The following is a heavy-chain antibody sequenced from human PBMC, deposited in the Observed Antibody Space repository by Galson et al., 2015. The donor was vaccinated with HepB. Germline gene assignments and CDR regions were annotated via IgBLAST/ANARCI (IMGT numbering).Heavy chain of an antibody. CDR2: IFPSDSDT. Sequence: QSGAEVKKPGESLKISCQVSGYTFPNYWIGWVRQMPGKGLGWMGIIFPSDSDTRYSPSFQGQVTISADNSINTAYLQWTRLKAPDAAIYYCARRPRKDAFDIWGQGTMVTVSS. CDR3: ARRPRKDAFDI. CDR1: GYTFPNYW. V-gene: IGHV5-51*01. J-gene: IGHJ3*02.